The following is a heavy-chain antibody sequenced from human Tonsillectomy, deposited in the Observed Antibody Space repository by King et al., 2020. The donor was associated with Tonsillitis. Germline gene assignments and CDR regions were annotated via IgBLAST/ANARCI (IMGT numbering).Heavy chain of an antibody. CDR3: ARAPDYGDYVAQGNY. Sequence: VQLVESGGGLVQPGGSLRLSCAASGFTFSSYSMNWVRQAPGKGLEWVSYISSSSSTIYYADSVKGRFTISRDNAKNSLYLQMKSLRADDTAVYYCARAPDYGDYVAQGNYWGQGTLVTVSS. V-gene: IGHV3-48*01. CDR2: ISSSSSTI. D-gene: IGHD4-17*01. J-gene: IGHJ4*02. CDR1: GFTFSSYS.